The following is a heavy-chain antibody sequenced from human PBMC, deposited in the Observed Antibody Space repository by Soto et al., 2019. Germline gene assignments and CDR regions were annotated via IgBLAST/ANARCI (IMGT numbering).Heavy chain of an antibody. CDR3: ARGLSGRGDG. V-gene: IGHV3-74*01. Sequence: GGSLRLSCVDSEFTFSSYWMHWVRQVPGKGLVWVSRMNEDGSTTDYADSVKGRFTISGDNARSTLYLRMNSLRAEDTAVYYWARGLSGRGDGWGQGTTVTVAS. J-gene: IGHJ6*01. CDR1: EFTFSSYW. CDR2: MNEDGSTT. D-gene: IGHD3-10*01.